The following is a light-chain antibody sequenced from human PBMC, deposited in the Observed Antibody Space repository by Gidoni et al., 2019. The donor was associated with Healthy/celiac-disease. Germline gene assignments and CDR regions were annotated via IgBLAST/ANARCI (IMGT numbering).Light chain of an antibody. CDR1: QDISNY. V-gene: IGKV1-33*01. Sequence: DIQMTQSPSSLSASVGDRVTLTCQASQDISNYLHWYQQKPGKAPKLLIYDASNLETAVPSRFSGSGSGTVFTFTISSLQPEDIATYYCQQYDNLPLTFGGGTKVEIK. CDR2: DAS. CDR3: QQYDNLPLT. J-gene: IGKJ4*01.